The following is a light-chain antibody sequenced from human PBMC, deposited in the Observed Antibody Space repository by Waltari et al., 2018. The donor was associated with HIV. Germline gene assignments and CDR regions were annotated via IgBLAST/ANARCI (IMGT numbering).Light chain of an antibody. V-gene: IGLV3-25*03. J-gene: IGLJ3*02. CDR2: KDT. Sequence: SYEPTQPPSVSVSPGQTARITCSGDTLPKQYAYWYHQKPGQAPVLVIYKDTERPSGIPERFSGSSSGTTVTLTISGVQAEDEADYYCQSADSSGTWVFGGGTKLTVL. CDR3: QSADSSGTWV. CDR1: TLPKQY.